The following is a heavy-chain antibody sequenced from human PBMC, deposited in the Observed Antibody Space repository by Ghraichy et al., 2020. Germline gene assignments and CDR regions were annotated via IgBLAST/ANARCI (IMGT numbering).Heavy chain of an antibody. CDR3: ASSVVVRRPSNLQNYYYYGMDV. CDR2: INHSGST. CDR1: GGSFSGYY. Sequence: SETLSLTCAVYGGSFSGYYWSWIRQPPGKGLEWIGEINHSGSTNYNPSLKSRVTISVDTSKNQFSLKLSSVTAADTAVYYCASSVVVRRPSNLQNYYYYGMDVWGQGTTVTVSS. D-gene: IGHD2-15*01. J-gene: IGHJ6*02. V-gene: IGHV4-34*01.